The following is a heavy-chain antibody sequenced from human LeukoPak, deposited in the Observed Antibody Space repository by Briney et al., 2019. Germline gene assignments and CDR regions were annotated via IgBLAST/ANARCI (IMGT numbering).Heavy chain of an antibody. CDR3: AGGGDFDY. V-gene: IGHV3-21*01. Sequence: GGSLRLSCAASGFSFSIYFMNWVRQAPGKGLEWVSSISRTSEYIHYADSVRGRFAISRDNAKNSVYLQMNSLGAEDTVVYFCAGGGDFDYWGQGILVTVSA. J-gene: IGHJ4*02. CDR1: GFSFSIYF. CDR2: ISRTSEYI. D-gene: IGHD3-16*01.